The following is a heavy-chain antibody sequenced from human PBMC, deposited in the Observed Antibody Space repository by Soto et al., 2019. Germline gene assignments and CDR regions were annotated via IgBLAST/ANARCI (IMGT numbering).Heavy chain of an antibody. D-gene: IGHD3-22*01. Sequence: QVQLVESGGGVVQPGRSLRLSCAASGFTFSSYGMHWVRQAPGKGLEWVAVISYDGSNKYYADSVKGRFTISRDNSKNTLYLQMNSLRAEDTAVYYCAKGDSRGYPQHFDYWGQGTLVTVSS. CDR1: GFTFSSYG. CDR3: AKGDSRGYPQHFDY. J-gene: IGHJ4*02. V-gene: IGHV3-30*18. CDR2: ISYDGSNK.